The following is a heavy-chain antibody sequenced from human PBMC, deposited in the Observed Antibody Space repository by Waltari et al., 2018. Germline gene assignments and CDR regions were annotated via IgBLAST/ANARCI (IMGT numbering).Heavy chain of an antibody. Sequence: QVQLVQSGAEVKKPGASVKVSCKASGYTFTGYYMHWVRQAPGQGLEWMGRINPNSGGKNYAQKFQGRVTMTRDTSISTAYMELSRLRSDDTAVYYCARSGSEYCSGGSCYHNDYWGQGTLVTVSS. D-gene: IGHD2-15*01. J-gene: IGHJ4*02. CDR2: INPNSGGK. V-gene: IGHV1-2*06. CDR1: GYTFTGYY. CDR3: ARSGSEYCSGGSCYHNDY.